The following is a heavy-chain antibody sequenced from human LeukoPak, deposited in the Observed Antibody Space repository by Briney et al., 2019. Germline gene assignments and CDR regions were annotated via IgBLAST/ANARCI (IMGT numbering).Heavy chain of an antibody. CDR3: ARGVSHIYYDSSGYNFDY. D-gene: IGHD3-22*01. J-gene: IGHJ4*02. Sequence: KPGGSLRLSCAASGFTFSSYSMNWVRQAPGKGLEWVSSISSSSSYIYYADSVKGRFTISRDNAKNSLYLQMNSLRAEDTAVYYCARGVSHIYYDSSGYNFDYWGQGTLVTVSS. CDR1: GFTFSSYS. V-gene: IGHV3-21*01. CDR2: ISSSSSYI.